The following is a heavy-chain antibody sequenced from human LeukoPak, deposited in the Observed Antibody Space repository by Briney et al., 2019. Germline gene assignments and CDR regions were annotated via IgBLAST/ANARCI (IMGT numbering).Heavy chain of an antibody. J-gene: IGHJ4*02. V-gene: IGHV2-5*02. CDR1: GFSLNTSGVG. CDR3: VHYVGGTLNQFKFFDY. D-gene: IGHD1-26*01. Sequence: SGPTLVKPTQTLTLTCTFSGFSLNTSGVGVGWMRQPPGKALEWLALIYWEDGERYSPSLESRLTIKKDTPKNQVVLTMTNMDPVDTATYYCVHYVGGTLNQFKFFDYWGQGTLVTVSS. CDR2: IYWEDGE.